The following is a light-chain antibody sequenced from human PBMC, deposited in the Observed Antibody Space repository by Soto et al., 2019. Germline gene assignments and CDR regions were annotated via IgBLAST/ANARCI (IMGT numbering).Light chain of an antibody. CDR3: MQGTHWPLYT. J-gene: IGKJ2*01. V-gene: IGKV2-30*01. CDR1: QSLVYSDGNTY. Sequence: DVVMTQSPLSLPVTLGQPASISCRSSQSLVYSDGNTYLHWFQQRPGHSPRRLIYKVSNRDSGVPDRFSGSGSGTDFTLKISRVAAEDVGVYYCMQGTHWPLYTFGQGTKLEIK. CDR2: KVS.